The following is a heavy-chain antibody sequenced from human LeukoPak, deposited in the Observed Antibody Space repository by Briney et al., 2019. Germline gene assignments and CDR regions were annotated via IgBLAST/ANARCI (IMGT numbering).Heavy chain of an antibody. CDR1: GGSISSYS. CDR3: ARGGAVGATIDY. D-gene: IGHD1-26*01. CDR2: IYSSGST. Sequence: SETLSLTCTVSGGSISSYSWSWIRQPAGKGLERIGRIYSSGSTNHNPFLKSRVTMSVDTSKNQFSLKLSSVTAADTAVYYCARGGAVGATIDYWGQGTLVTVSS. J-gene: IGHJ4*02. V-gene: IGHV4-4*07.